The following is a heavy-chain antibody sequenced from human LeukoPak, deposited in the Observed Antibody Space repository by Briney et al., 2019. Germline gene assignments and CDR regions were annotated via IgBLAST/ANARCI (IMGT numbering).Heavy chain of an antibody. Sequence: PGGSLRLSCAASGFTFINYGMYWVRQAPGKGLEWVATVWYDGNNKYYADSVRGRFTTSRDNSKNMVFLHMNSLRVEDTAIYYCARDPDRSGFDFWGQGTLLTVSS. CDR3: ARDPDRSGFDF. CDR1: GFTFINYG. CDR2: VWYDGNNK. V-gene: IGHV3-33*07. J-gene: IGHJ4*02. D-gene: IGHD1-14*01.